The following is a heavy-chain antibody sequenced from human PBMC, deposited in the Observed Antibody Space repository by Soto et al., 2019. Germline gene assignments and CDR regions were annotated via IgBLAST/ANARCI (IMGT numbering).Heavy chain of an antibody. Sequence: SETLSLTCTVSGGSISGYYWSWIRQPPGKGLEWIGYMYKTGSTVYNPSFKSRVTISVDTSKNQFSLKLNSVTAADTAVYYCARDLWGYCGTDCYPLDVWGQGTLVTVSS. CDR2: MYKTGST. CDR1: GGSISGYY. CDR3: ARDLWGYCGTDCYPLDV. J-gene: IGHJ4*02. V-gene: IGHV4-59*01. D-gene: IGHD2-21*02.